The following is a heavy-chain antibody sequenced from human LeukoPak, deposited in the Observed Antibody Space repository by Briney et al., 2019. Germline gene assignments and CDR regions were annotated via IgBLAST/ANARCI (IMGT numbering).Heavy chain of an antibody. Sequence: PGGSLRLSCATSGFMFSTYAMSWVRQAPGKGLEWVSIISNSGGTTYYADSVKGRFAISRDISKNTLYLQMNSLRADDTAVYYCAKGGSSGWYEHIDYWGQGTLVTVSS. J-gene: IGHJ4*02. CDR3: AKGGSSGWYEHIDY. CDR2: ISNSGGTT. D-gene: IGHD6-19*01. V-gene: IGHV3-23*01. CDR1: GFMFSTYA.